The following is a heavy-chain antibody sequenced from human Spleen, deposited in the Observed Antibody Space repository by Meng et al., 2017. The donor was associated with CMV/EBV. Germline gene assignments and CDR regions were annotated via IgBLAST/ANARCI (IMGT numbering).Heavy chain of an antibody. V-gene: IGHV4-59*12. CDR2: IYYSGST. CDR1: GGSISSYY. D-gene: IGHD6-13*01. CDR3: ARGRRRIAAADTYYYYGMDV. J-gene: IGHJ6*02. Sequence: SETLSLTCTVSGGSISSYYWSWIRQPPGKGLEWIGYIYYSGSTNYNPSLKSRVTISVDTSKNQFSLKLSSVTAADTAVYYCARGRRRIAAADTYYYYGMDVWGQGTTVTVSS.